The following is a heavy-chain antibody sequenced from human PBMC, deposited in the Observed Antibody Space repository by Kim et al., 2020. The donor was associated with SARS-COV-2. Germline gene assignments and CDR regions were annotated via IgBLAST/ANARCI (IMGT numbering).Heavy chain of an antibody. V-gene: IGHV4-59*08. CDR1: GGSISSYY. CDR2: IYYSGST. CDR3: ARTVVTMVRGVIIYFDY. Sequence: SETLSLTCTVSGGSISSYYWSWIRQPPGKGLEWIGYIYYSGSTNYNPSLKSRVTISVDTSKNQFSLKLSSVTAADTAVYYCARTVVTMVRGVIIYFDYWGQGTLVTVSS. D-gene: IGHD3-10*01. J-gene: IGHJ4*02.